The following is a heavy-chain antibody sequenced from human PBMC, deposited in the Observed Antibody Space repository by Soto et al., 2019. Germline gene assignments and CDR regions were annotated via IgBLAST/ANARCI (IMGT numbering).Heavy chain of an antibody. J-gene: IGHJ6*02. V-gene: IGHV3-74*01. Sequence: GGSLRLSCAASGFTFSRYWMHWVRQAPGKGLVWVSRINSDGSSTSYADSVKGRFTISRDNAKNTLYLQMNSLRAEDTAVYYCARALKIVVVTQRAPYYGMDVWGQGTTVTVS. CDR1: GFTFSRYW. CDR3: ARALKIVVVTQRAPYYGMDV. CDR2: INSDGSST. D-gene: IGHD2-21*02.